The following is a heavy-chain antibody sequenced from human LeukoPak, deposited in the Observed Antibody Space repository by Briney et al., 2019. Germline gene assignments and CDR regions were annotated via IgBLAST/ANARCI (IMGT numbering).Heavy chain of an antibody. CDR2: ISYDGSNK. J-gene: IGHJ3*02. D-gene: IGHD3-3*01. CDR3: ARLPNVLRFLEWSRDAFDI. CDR1: GFTFSSYA. V-gene: IGHV3-30-3*01. Sequence: QTGGSLRLSCAASGFTFSSYAMHWVRQAPGKGLEWVAVISYDGSNKYYADSVKGRFTISRDNSKNTLYLQMNSLRAEDTAVYYCARLPNVLRFLEWSRDAFDIWGQGTMVTVSS.